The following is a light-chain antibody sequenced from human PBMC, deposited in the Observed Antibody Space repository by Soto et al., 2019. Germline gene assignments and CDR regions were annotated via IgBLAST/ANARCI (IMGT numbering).Light chain of an antibody. CDR3: QQYGTSPPWT. V-gene: IGKV3D-20*01. CDR2: DAS. Sequence: EILLTQSPATLSLSPGERATLSCGASQSVSSRYLAWYQQKPGLAPRLLIYDASSRATGIPDRFSGSGSGTDFTLTISSLHPDDFAVDYCQQYGTSPPWTFGQGTKVDI. J-gene: IGKJ1*01. CDR1: QSVSSRY.